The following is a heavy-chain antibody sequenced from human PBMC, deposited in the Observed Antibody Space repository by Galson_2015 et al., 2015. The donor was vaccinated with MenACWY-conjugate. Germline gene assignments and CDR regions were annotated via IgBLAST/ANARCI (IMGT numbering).Heavy chain of an antibody. D-gene: IGHD7-27*01. Sequence: TLSLTCTVSGDSISSKTYYWGWIRQPPGKGLEWIGSIYYSGSTYHNPSLKSRVTMSVDTSKNQFSLKLSSLNAADTAVYYCARDKWGYWFDPWGQGTRVTVSS. CDR3: ARDKWGYWFDP. J-gene: IGHJ5*02. CDR2: IYYSGST. CDR1: GDSISSKTYY. V-gene: IGHV4-39*07.